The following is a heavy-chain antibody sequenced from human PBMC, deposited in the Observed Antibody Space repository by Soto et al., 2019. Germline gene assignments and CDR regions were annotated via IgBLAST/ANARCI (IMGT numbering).Heavy chain of an antibody. CDR1: GGSFSGYY. D-gene: IGHD5-18*01. CDR3: AREGGYSYGDFDY. Sequence: SETLSLTCAVYGGSFSGYYWSWIRQPPGKGLEWIGEINHSGSANYNPSLKSRVTMSLDTSRNQFSLKLSSVTAADTAVYYCAREGGYSYGDFDYWGQGTLVTVSS. V-gene: IGHV4-34*01. CDR2: INHSGSA. J-gene: IGHJ4*02.